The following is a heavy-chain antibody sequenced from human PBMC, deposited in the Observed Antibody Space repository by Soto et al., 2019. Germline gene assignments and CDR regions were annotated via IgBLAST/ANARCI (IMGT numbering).Heavy chain of an antibody. V-gene: IGHV4-34*01. D-gene: IGHD2-2*01. Sequence: QVQLQQWGAGLLKPSETLSLTCAVYGGSFSGYYWSWIRQPPGKGLEWIGEIKHSGSTNYNPSLKSRVTISVDTSKNQFSLKLSSVTAADTAVYYCARGPRRIVVVPADKYNWFDPWGQGTLVTVSS. CDR3: ARGPRRIVVVPADKYNWFDP. CDR1: GGSFSGYY. CDR2: IKHSGST. J-gene: IGHJ5*02.